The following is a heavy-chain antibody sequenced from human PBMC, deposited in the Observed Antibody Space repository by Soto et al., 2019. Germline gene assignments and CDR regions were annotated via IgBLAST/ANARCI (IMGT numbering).Heavy chain of an antibody. J-gene: IGHJ4*02. Sequence: ETLSLTCAVSGGSISVYYWSWVRQPPGHELEWIGYIYASGSPYYNPSLRSRVTISADTSKNQISLKLTSPTAADTAVYYCARGVGSSPPRYWGRGTLVTVSS. D-gene: IGHD1-26*01. CDR1: GGSISVYY. V-gene: IGHV4-59*01. CDR3: ARGVGSSPPRY. CDR2: IYASGSP.